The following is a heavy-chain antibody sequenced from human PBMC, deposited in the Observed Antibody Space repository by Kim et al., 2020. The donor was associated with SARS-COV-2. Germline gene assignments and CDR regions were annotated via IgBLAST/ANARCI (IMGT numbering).Heavy chain of an antibody. D-gene: IGHD3-10*01. CDR2: IIPIFGTA. CDR3: ASSRYYGSGSGALWPVNIFDY. CDR1: GGTFSSYA. J-gene: IGHJ4*02. Sequence: SVKVSCKASGGTFSSYAISWVRQAPGQGLEWMGGIIPIFGTANYAQKFQGRVTITADESTSTAYMELSSLRSEDTAVYYCASSRYYGSGSGALWPVNIFDYWGQGTLVTVSS. V-gene: IGHV1-69*13.